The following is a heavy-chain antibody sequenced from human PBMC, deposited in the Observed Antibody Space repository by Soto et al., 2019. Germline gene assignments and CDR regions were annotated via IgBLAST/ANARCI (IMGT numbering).Heavy chain of an antibody. V-gene: IGHV3-23*01. CDR2: ISGSGGST. CDR1: VFTFSSYA. CDR3: APTPDIVATIRY. J-gene: IGHJ4*02. Sequence: PGGSLRLSCAASVFTFSSYAMSWVRQAPGKGLEWVSAISGSGGSTYYADSVKGRFTISRDNSKNTLYLQMNSLRAEDTAVYYCAPTPDIVATIRYWGQGTLVTVSS. D-gene: IGHD5-12*01.